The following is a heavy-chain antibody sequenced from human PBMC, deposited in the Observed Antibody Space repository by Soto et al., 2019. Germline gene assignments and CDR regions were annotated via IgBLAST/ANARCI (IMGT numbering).Heavy chain of an antibody. CDR2: MSERSGPP. Sequence: ELQLVESGGGLVQPGGSLRLSCAASGFNFRKFAMRWVRQAPGKGLEWVSGMSERSGPPLYADSVKGRFTISRDNSKSTLYLEMNNLRPEDTAVYYCAKDQDNTDYYWIFDLWGRGTPVTVSS. D-gene: IGHD4-17*01. CDR1: GFNFRKFA. J-gene: IGHJ2*01. CDR3: AKDQDNTDYYWIFDL. V-gene: IGHV3-23*04.